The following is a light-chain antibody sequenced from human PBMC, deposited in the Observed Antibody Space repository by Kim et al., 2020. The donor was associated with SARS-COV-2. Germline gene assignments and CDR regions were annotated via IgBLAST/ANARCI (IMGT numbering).Light chain of an antibody. J-gene: IGKJ4*01. CDR3: QQYDTSPGT. CDR1: QTISNSY. V-gene: IGKV3-20*01. Sequence: EIVLTQSPGPLSLSPGERATLSCRTSQTISNSYLAWYQQRPGQAPRLLIYGASSRVTGIPDRFSGSGSGTDFTLTISRLEPEDFAVYYCQQYDTSPGTFGGGTKVDIK. CDR2: GAS.